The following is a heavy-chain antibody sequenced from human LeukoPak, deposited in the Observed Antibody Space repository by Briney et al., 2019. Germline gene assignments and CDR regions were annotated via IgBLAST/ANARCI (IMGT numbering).Heavy chain of an antibody. Sequence: SETLSLTCTVSGYSISSGYYWGWIRQPPGKGLEWTGSIYHSGSTYYNPSLKSRVTISVDTSKNQFSLKLSSVTAADTAVYYCARAYYYGSGSYYYYYYMDVWGKGTTVTISS. V-gene: IGHV4-38-2*02. CDR3: ARAYYYGSGSYYYYYYMDV. CDR2: IYHSGST. CDR1: GYSISSGYY. D-gene: IGHD3-10*01. J-gene: IGHJ6*03.